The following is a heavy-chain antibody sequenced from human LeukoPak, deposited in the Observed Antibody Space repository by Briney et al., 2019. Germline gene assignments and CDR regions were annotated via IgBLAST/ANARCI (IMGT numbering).Heavy chain of an antibody. J-gene: IGHJ4*02. D-gene: IGHD6-19*01. V-gene: IGHV4-39*01. CDR2: IYYSGRT. Sequence: PSETLSLTCTVSGGSISSTSYYWDWIRQPPGKGLEWIGSIYYSGRTYYNPSLKSRVTISVDTSKNQFSLTLSSVTAADTAVYYCARSGYSSGWSHYFDYWGQGTLVTVSS. CDR1: GGSISSTSYY. CDR3: ARSGYSSGWSHYFDY.